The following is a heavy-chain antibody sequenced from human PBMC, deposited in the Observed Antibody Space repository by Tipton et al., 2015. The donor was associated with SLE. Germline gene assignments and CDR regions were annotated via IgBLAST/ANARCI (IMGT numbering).Heavy chain of an antibody. D-gene: IGHD3-3*01. V-gene: IGHV1-69*01. J-gene: IGHJ6*02. Sequence: QSGAEVKKPGSSMNVSCKASGGTFSSYVIFWVRQAPGQGLDWMGGIIPIFGTSNYAQKFRGRLTITADESTSTAYMELSSLRSEDTAVYYCARDSLLRFLEWLPRRAMDVWGQGTTVTVSS. CDR1: GGTFSSYV. CDR2: IIPIFGTS. CDR3: ARDSLLRFLEWLPRRAMDV.